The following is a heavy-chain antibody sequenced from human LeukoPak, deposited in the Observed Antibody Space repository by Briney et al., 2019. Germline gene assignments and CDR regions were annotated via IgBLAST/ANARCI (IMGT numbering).Heavy chain of an antibody. CDR3: AKDTNGSGDYFDY. D-gene: IGHD3-10*01. J-gene: IGHJ4*02. Sequence: GGSLRLSCAASGFTFSSYGMHWVRQAPGKGLEWVAFIRYDGSNKYYADSVKGRFTISRDNSKNTLYLQMNSLRAEGTAVYYCAKDTNGSGDYFDYWGQGTLVTVSS. CDR1: GFTFSSYG. V-gene: IGHV3-30*02. CDR2: IRYDGSNK.